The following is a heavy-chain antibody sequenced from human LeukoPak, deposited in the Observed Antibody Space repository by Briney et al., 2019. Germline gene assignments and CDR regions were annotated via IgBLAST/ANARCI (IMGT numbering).Heavy chain of an antibody. CDR2: IYQSGST. Sequence: SQTLSLTCTVSGGSISSGGYYWSWIRQPPGKGLEWIGYIYQSGSTYYTPSLKSRVTISVDTSKNQFSLKLSSVTAADTAVYYCARGGVYRGFMPFDPWGQGTLVTVSS. D-gene: IGHD2-2*01. V-gene: IGHV4-30-2*01. CDR3: ARGGVYRGFMPFDP. CDR1: GGSISSGGYY. J-gene: IGHJ5*02.